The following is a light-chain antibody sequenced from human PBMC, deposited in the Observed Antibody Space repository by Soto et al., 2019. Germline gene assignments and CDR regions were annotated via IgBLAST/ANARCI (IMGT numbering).Light chain of an antibody. Sequence: EIVLTQSPATLSVSPGERATLSCRASQSVSSDLAWYQQKPGQAPRLLIYGASTRATGIPARFSGSGSGTDFTLTISSRQSEDFAVYYCQQYNNWTTWTFGQGTKVEIK. CDR3: QQYNNWTTWT. V-gene: IGKV3-15*01. CDR2: GAS. J-gene: IGKJ1*01. CDR1: QSVSSD.